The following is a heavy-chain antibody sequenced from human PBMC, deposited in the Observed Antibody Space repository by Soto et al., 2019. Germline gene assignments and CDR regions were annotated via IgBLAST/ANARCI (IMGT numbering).Heavy chain of an antibody. J-gene: IGHJ5*02. CDR1: GGSISSGGYY. D-gene: IGHD2-2*02. Sequence: TLSLTCTVSGGSISSGGYYWSWIRQHPGKGLEWIGYIYYSGSTYYNPSLKSRVTISVDTSKNQFSLKLSSVTAADTAVYYCARVLKGYCSSTSCYTVHWFDPWGQGTLVTVSS. V-gene: IGHV4-31*03. CDR2: IYYSGST. CDR3: ARVLKGYCSSTSCYTVHWFDP.